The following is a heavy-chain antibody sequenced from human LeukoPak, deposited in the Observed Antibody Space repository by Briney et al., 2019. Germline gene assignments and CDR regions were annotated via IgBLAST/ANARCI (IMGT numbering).Heavy chain of an antibody. V-gene: IGHV3-23*01. D-gene: IGHD1-26*01. CDR1: GFTFSTYA. J-gene: IGHJ4*02. Sequence: GGSLRLSCAASGFTFSTYAMTWVRQAPGKGLEWVSGINGRGDSTDYADSVKGRFTISRDNSKNMLFLQMHSLRAEDSAVYYCAKEPYVYSSYPDYWGQGTLVTVSS. CDR3: AKEPYVYSSYPDY. CDR2: INGRGDST.